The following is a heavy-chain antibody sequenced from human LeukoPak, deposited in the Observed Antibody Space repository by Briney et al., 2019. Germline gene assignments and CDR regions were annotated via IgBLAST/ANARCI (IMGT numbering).Heavy chain of an antibody. CDR2: INHSGST. J-gene: IGHJ4*02. CDR3: ARGRVYYYGSGRRDFDY. V-gene: IGHV4-34*01. D-gene: IGHD3-10*01. CDR1: GGSFSGYY. Sequence: SETLSLTCAVYGGSFSGYYWSWIRQPPGKGLEWIGEINHSGSTNYNPSLKSRVTISVDTSKNQFSLKLSSVTAEDTAVYYCARGRVYYYGSGRRDFDYWGQGTLVTVSS.